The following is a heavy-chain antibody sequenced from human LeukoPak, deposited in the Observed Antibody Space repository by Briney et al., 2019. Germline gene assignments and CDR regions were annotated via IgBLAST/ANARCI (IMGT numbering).Heavy chain of an antibody. CDR3: AKDCRSVTSCYHDY. CDR2: ISGSGVTT. D-gene: IGHD2-2*01. V-gene: IGHV3-23*01. J-gene: IGHJ4*02. CDR1: GFTFSSYA. Sequence: PGGSLRLSCAASGFTFSSYAMSWVRQAPGKGLEWVSGISGSGVTTYYADSVKGRFTISRDNSKNTLHLQMNSLRAEDTAVYYCAKDCRSVTSCYHDYWGQGTLVTVSS.